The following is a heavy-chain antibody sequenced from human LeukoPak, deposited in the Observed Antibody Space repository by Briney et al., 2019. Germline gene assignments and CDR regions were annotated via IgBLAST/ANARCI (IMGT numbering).Heavy chain of an antibody. CDR3: GRRYSGRRYYFDY. D-gene: IGHD1-26*01. J-gene: IGHJ4*02. Sequence: ASVTVSCTASGYTFTSYGISWVRQAPGQGLEWMGWISAYNGNTNYAQKLQGRVTMTTDTSTSTAYMELRSLRSDDTAVYYCGRRYSGRRYYFDYWGQGTLVTVSS. CDR2: ISAYNGNT. V-gene: IGHV1-18*01. CDR1: GYTFTSYG.